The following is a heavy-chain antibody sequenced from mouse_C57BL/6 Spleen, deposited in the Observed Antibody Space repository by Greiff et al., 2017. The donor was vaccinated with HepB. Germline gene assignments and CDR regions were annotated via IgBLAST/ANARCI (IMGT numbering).Heavy chain of an antibody. J-gene: IGHJ1*03. V-gene: IGHV1-82*01. CDR3: ASSGTTVVNWYFDV. CDR1: GYAFSSSW. Sequence: VQLQESGPELVKPGASVKISCKASGYAFSSSWMNWVKQRPGKGLEWIGRIYPGDGDTNYNGKFKGKATLTADKSSSTAYIQLSSLTSEDSAVYFCASSGTTVVNWYFDVWGTGTTVTVSS. CDR2: IYPGDGDT. D-gene: IGHD1-1*01.